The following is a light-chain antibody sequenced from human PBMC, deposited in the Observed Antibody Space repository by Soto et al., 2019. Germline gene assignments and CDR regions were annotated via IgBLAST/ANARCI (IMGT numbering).Light chain of an antibody. CDR1: QSFLHSNGYNY. V-gene: IGKV2-28*01. J-gene: IGKJ1*01. CDR2: VGS. CDR3: MQALQTPT. Sequence: VTMTQSPLSLSVTPGEPASISCRSSQSFLHSNGYNYLDWYLQKPGQSPQVLIYVGSNRASGVPDRFSGSGSGTDFTLKISRVEASDVGVYYCMQALQTPTFGQGTKVDIK.